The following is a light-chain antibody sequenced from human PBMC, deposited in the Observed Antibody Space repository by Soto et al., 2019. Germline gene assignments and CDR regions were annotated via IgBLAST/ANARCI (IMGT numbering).Light chain of an antibody. CDR2: EVS. CDR3: SSFTNTTTLVL. V-gene: IGLV2-14*03. J-gene: IGLJ2*01. Sequence: QSALTQPASVSGSPGQSITISCNGTSSDIGGFNYVSWYQQHPGKAPTLIIYEVSNRPSGISHRFSGSKSGDTASLTISGLQAEDEADYYGSSFTNTTTLVLFGGGTKLTVL. CDR1: SSDIGGFNY.